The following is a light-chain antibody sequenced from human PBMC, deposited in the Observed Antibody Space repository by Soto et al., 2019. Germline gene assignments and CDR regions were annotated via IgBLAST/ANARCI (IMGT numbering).Light chain of an antibody. Sequence: DIQMTQSPSSLSASVGDRVTITCQASQDISNYLNWYQQKPGKAPKLLIYDASNLETGVPSRFSGSGSGTDFTFTISSLQPEHIATYYCQQYDNLPLTFGAGTKVDIK. CDR1: QDISNY. J-gene: IGKJ4*01. CDR2: DAS. CDR3: QQYDNLPLT. V-gene: IGKV1-33*01.